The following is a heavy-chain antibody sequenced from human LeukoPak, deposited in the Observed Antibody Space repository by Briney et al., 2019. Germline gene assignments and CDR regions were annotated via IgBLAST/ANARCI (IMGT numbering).Heavy chain of an antibody. CDR1: GFTFSSYG. Sequence: GGSLRLSCAASGFTFSSYGMHWVRQAPGKGLEWVAVISYDGSNKYYADSVKGRFTISRDNSKNTLYLQMNSLRAEDTAVYYCAKPLSGSYSDYWGQGTLVTVSS. V-gene: IGHV3-30*18. D-gene: IGHD1-26*01. CDR3: AKPLSGSYSDY. J-gene: IGHJ4*02. CDR2: ISYDGSNK.